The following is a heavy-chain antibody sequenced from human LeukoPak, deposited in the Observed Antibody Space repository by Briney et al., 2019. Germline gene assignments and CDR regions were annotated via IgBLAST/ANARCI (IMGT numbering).Heavy chain of an antibody. CDR3: ARGGQQLVFVY. J-gene: IGHJ4*02. Sequence: GGSLRLSCAASGFTVSSNYMSWVRQAPGKGLEWVSVIYSGGSTYYADSVRGRFTISRDNSKNTLYLQMNSLRAEDTAVYYCARGGQQLVFVYWGQGTLVTVSS. V-gene: IGHV3-66*01. D-gene: IGHD6-13*01. CDR1: GFTVSSNY. CDR2: IYSGGST.